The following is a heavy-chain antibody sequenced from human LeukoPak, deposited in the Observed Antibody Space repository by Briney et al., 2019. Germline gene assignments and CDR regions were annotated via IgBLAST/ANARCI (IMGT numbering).Heavy chain of an antibody. CDR1: GYTFTSYG. CDR2: ISAYNGNT. V-gene: IGHV1-18*01. Sequence: ASVKVSCKASGYTFTSYGISWVRQAPGQGLEWMGWISAYNGNTNYAQKLQGRVTMTTDKSTSTAYMELSSLRSEDTAVYYCARGGSYNFYYYYMDVWGKGTTVTVSS. CDR3: ARGGSYNFYYYYMDV. D-gene: IGHD1-26*01. J-gene: IGHJ6*03.